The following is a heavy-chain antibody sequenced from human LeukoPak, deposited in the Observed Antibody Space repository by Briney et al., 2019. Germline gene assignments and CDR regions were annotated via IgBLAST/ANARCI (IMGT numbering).Heavy chain of an antibody. CDR2: IYYSGST. D-gene: IGHD3-3*01. CDR1: GGSISSSSYY. V-gene: IGHV4-39*07. J-gene: IGHJ6*03. CDR3: ARDLRPGSGYYTYYYYMDV. Sequence: KPSETLSLTCTVSGGSISSSSYYWGWSRQPPGKGLEWIGSIYYSGSTYYNPSLKSRVTISVDTSKNQFSLKLSSVTAADTAVYYCARDLRPGSGYYTYYYYMDVWGKGTTVTVYS.